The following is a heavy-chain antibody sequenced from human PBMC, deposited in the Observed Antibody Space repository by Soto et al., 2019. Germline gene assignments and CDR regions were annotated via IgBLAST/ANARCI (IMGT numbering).Heavy chain of an antibody. V-gene: IGHV4-31*03. Sequence: QVQLQESGPGLVKPSHTLSLTCTFSGGSISSGGYYWSWLRQHPGKGLEWIGYIYYSGSTYYNPSLKRRVTISVDTSKNQFSLKLRSVTAADTAVYYCESRPQLELYAFDIWGQGTMVTVSS. D-gene: IGHD1-1*01. CDR1: GGSISSGGYY. CDR2: IYYSGST. J-gene: IGHJ3*02. CDR3: ESRPQLELYAFDI.